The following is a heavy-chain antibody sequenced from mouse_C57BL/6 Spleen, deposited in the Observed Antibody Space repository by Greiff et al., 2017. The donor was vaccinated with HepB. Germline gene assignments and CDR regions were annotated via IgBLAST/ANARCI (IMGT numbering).Heavy chain of an antibody. V-gene: IGHV1-76*01. CDR1: GYTFTDYY. D-gene: IGHD1-1*01. CDR2: IYPGSGNT. CDR3: ARESHYYGIAMDY. J-gene: IGHJ4*01. Sequence: VQLQESGAELVRPGASVKLSCKASGYTFTDYYINWVKQRPGQGLEWIARIYPGSGNTYYNEKFKGKATLTAEKSSSTAYMQLSSLTSEDSAVYFCARESHYYGIAMDYWGQGTSVTVSS.